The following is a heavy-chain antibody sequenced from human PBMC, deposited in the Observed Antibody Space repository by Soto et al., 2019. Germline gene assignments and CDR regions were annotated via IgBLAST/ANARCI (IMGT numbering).Heavy chain of an antibody. CDR1: GGSISSGGYC. D-gene: IGHD3-10*01. V-gene: IGHV4-31*03. CDR3: ARGGPLAPFDY. Sequence: SETLSLTCTVSGGSISSGGYCWSWIRQHPGKGLEWIGYTKYSGSTYYNPSLKSRVTISVDTSKNQFSLKLSSVTAADTAVYYCARGGPLAPFDYWGQGTLVTVSS. CDR2: TKYSGST. J-gene: IGHJ4*02.